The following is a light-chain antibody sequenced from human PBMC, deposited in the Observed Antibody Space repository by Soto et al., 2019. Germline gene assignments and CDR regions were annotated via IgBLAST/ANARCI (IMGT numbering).Light chain of an antibody. CDR2: EVN. CDR1: SSDIGKSKY. CDR3: ASQTSPNMWI. V-gene: IGLV2-14*01. J-gene: IGLJ2*01. Sequence: QSALTQPASVSGSPGQSITFPCTGTSSDIGKSKYVSWVQHLPGEAPRLIIYEVNSRPSGISDRFSGSKSGNSASLTISGLQPEDESTYYCASQTSPNMWIFGGGTKLTVL.